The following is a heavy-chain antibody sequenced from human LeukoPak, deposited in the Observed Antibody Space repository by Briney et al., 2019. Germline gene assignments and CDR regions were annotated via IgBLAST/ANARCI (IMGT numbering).Heavy chain of an antibody. CDR1: GLTFPNYA. CDR2: ISGDAGST. Sequence: PGGSLRLSCATSGLTFPNYAMTWVRQAPGKGLEWVSSISGDAGSTYCADSVKGRFTISRDNSEDTLYLQMNSLRAEDTAVYYCAKQGGFFVSGSEFYFDFWGQGTLVTVSS. D-gene: IGHD3-10*01. J-gene: IGHJ4*02. V-gene: IGHV3-23*01. CDR3: AKQGGFFVSGSEFYFDF.